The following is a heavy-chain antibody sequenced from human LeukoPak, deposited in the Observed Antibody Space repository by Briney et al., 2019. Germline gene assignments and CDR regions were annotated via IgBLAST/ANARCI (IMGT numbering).Heavy chain of an antibody. D-gene: IGHD1-7*01. CDR2: IIPIFGTA. Sequence: ASVKVSCKASGGTFSSYAISWVRQAPGQGLEWMGGIIPIFGTANYAQKFQGRVTITADESTSTAYMELSSLRSEDTAVYYCARDGITGTMDDVFDIWGQGTMVTVSS. CDR1: GGTFSSYA. V-gene: IGHV1-69*13. CDR3: ARDGITGTMDDVFDI. J-gene: IGHJ3*02.